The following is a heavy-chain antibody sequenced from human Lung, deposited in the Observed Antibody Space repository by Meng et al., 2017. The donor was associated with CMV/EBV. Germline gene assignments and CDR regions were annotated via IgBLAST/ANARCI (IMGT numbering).Heavy chain of an antibody. V-gene: IGHV3-21*01. CDR3: ARSWDGMDV. CDR2: ISTTSTYI. CDR1: GFTFSAYA. J-gene: IGHJ6*02. D-gene: IGHD6-13*01. Sequence: GESXKISCAASGFTFSAYAMNWVRQAPGKGLEWVTSISTTSTYIYYADSEKARFNISRDNAQNSVYLEMNSLSAEDTSVYYCARSWDGMDVWGQGTTVTVSS.